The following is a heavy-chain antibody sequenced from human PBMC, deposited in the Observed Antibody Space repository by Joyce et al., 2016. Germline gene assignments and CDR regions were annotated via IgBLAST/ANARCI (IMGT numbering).Heavy chain of an antibody. CDR1: GFTFSSYS. V-gene: IGHV3-48*01. CDR3: AKADYGDKIDAFDI. D-gene: IGHD4-17*01. Sequence: EVQLVESGGGLVQPGGSLRLSCAASGFTFSSYSMNWVRQGPGKGLEWVSYISSSSSTIYYADSVKGRFTISRDNAKNSLYLQMSSLRAEDTAVYYCAKADYGDKIDAFDIWGQGTMVTVSS. J-gene: IGHJ3*02. CDR2: ISSSSSTI.